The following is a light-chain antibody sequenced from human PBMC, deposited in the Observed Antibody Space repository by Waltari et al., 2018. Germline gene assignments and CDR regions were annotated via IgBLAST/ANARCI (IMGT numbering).Light chain of an antibody. CDR1: SGDIGAHNH. Sequence: QSALTQPASVSGSPGQSITISCPGTSGDIGAHNHVSWYQHHPGKAPKLLVFEVNNRPSGVSNRFSGSKSGNTASLTISGLQPDDEADFYCGSYTIDRKYVFGTGTKVTVL. CDR3: GSYTIDRKYV. CDR2: EVN. J-gene: IGLJ1*01. V-gene: IGLV2-14*01.